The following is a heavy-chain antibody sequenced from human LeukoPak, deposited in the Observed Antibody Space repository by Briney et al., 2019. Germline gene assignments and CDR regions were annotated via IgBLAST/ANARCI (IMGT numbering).Heavy chain of an antibody. CDR1: GYTFSVYY. D-gene: IGHD2-15*01. Sequence: GASVKVSCKASGYTFSVYYIHWLRQAPGQGLEWMGWVIPNSGGTNYAQKFQDRVTMTRDTSISTAYMELSGLTDDDTAAYYCARGVLLQGRGAFDIWGQGAMVTVSS. CDR3: ARGVLLQGRGAFDI. CDR2: VIPNSGGT. V-gene: IGHV1-2*02. J-gene: IGHJ3*02.